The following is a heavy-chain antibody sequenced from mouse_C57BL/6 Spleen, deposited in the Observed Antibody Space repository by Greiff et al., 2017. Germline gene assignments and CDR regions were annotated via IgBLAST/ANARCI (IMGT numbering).Heavy chain of an antibody. CDR1: GYTFTSYW. Sequence: QVQLQQPGAELVKPGASVKLSCKASGYTFTSYWMHWVKQRPGRGLEWIGRIDPKSGGTKYNEKFKSKATLTVDKPSSTAYMQLSSLTSEDSAVYYCARELENSNYVSWFAYWGQGTLVTVSA. V-gene: IGHV1-72*01. CDR3: ARELENSNYVSWFAY. CDR2: IDPKSGGT. J-gene: IGHJ3*01. D-gene: IGHD2-5*01.